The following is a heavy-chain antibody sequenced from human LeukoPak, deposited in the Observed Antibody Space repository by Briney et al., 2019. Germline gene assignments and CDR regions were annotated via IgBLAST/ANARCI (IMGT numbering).Heavy chain of an antibody. CDR1: GFTFSDYY. V-gene: IGHV3-11*06. CDR2: ISSSSSYT. J-gene: IGHJ5*02. D-gene: IGHD1-26*01. Sequence: GGSLRLSCAASGFTFSDYYMSWIRQAPGKGLEWVSYISSSSSYTNSADSVKGRFTISRDSAKNSLFLQMNSLRAEDTAVYYCARTAAGRGWDDWFDPWGQGTLVTVSS. CDR3: ARTAAGRGWDDWFDP.